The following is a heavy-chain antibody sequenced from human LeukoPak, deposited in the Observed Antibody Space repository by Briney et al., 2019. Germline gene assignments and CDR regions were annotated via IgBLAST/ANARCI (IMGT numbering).Heavy chain of an antibody. CDR2: IYSTGST. D-gene: IGHD6-13*01. V-gene: IGHV4-4*07. J-gene: IGHJ4*02. CDR3: ARGIADPYSFDS. CDR1: GGSISSYY. Sequence: PSETLSLTCTVSGGSISSYYWSWIRQPPGKGLEWIGRIYSTGSTNYSPSLKSRVTMSVDKSKNQFSLNLSSVTAADTAVYYCARGIADPYSFDSWGQGILVTVSS.